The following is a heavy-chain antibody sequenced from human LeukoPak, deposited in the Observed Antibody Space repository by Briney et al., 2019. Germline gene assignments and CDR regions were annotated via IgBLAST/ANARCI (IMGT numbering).Heavy chain of an antibody. Sequence: GGSLRLSCAASGFTVSSDYMSWVRQAPGKGLEWVSVIYSGGSTYYADSVKGRFTISRDNSKNTLYFQMNSLRAEDTAVYYCASSIVGTTLGYWGQGTLVTVSS. D-gene: IGHD1-26*01. CDR2: IYSGGST. V-gene: IGHV3-66*01. CDR3: ASSIVGTTLGY. J-gene: IGHJ4*02. CDR1: GFTVSSDY.